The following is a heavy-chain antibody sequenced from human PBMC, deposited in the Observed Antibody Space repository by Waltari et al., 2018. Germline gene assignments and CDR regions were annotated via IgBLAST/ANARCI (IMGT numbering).Heavy chain of an antibody. CDR3: ARGSPPNGGYDGTYYYYGMDV. CDR2: IYYSGST. CDR1: GGSISSHY. Sequence: QVQLQESGPGLVKPSETLSLTCTVSGGSISSHYWSWIRQPPGKGLEWIGYIYYSGSTTDTPPPKCRVTISVDTSKNQFSLKLSSVTAADTAVYYCARGSPPNGGYDGTYYYYGMDVWGQGTTVTVSS. V-gene: IGHV4-59*11. D-gene: IGHD5-12*01. J-gene: IGHJ6*02.